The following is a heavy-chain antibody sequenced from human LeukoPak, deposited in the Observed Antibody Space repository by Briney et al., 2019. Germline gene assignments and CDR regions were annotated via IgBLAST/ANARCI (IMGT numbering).Heavy chain of an antibody. J-gene: IGHJ4*02. CDR1: GXTFSSYG. CDR3: ARDSGSGSPPLKGAFYY. CDR2: IWYDGSNK. D-gene: IGHD1-26*01. Sequence: LRLSXXXSGXTFSSYGMHWVRQAPGKGLEWVAVIWYDGSNKYYADSVKGRFPISPHNSNNTLFLQMHPLRAEATAVYYCARDSGSGSPPLKGAFYYSGPGTLVTVSS. V-gene: IGHV3-33*01.